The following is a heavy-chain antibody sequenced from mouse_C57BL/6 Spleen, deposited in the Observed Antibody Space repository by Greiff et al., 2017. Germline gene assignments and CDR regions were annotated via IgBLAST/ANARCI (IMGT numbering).Heavy chain of an antibody. V-gene: IGHV1-82*01. CDR2: IYPGDGDT. CDR1: GYAFSSSW. J-gene: IGHJ4*01. Sequence: VQLQQSGPELVKPGASVKISCKASGYAFSSSWMNWVKQRPGKGREWIGRIYPGDGDTNYNGKFKGKATLTADKSSSTAYMQLSSLTSEDSAVYFCAREGGYRDAMDYWGQGTSVTVSS. D-gene: IGHD2-14*01. CDR3: AREGGYRDAMDY.